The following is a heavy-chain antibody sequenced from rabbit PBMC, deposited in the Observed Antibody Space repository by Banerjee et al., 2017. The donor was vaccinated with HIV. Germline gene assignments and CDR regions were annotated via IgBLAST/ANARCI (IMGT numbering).Heavy chain of an antibody. CDR1: GFSFSSGYY. CDR2: IYAGSSGST. J-gene: IGHJ4*01. V-gene: IGHV1S45*01. D-gene: IGHD7-1*01. Sequence: QEQLVESGGDLVKPGASLTLTCTASGFSFSSGYYMCWVRQAPGKGLEWIACIYAGSSGSTYYASWVKGRFTISKPSSTTVTLQLNSLTAADTATYFCARDSYGTGGLLHLWGQGTLVTVS. CDR3: ARDSYGTGGLLHL.